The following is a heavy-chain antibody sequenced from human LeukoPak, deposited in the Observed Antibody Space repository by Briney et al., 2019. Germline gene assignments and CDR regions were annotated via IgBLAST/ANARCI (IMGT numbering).Heavy chain of an antibody. Sequence: GGSLRLSCAASGFTFNDYSMNWVRQAPGKGLEWVSSITTSSRYIYYADSVKGRFTISRDNSKNTLYLQMNSLRAEDAAVYYCAKGFYGDYGTPEGYWGQGTLVTVSS. D-gene: IGHD4-17*01. CDR3: AKGFYGDYGTPEGY. V-gene: IGHV3-21*04. CDR2: ITTSSRYI. CDR1: GFTFNDYS. J-gene: IGHJ4*02.